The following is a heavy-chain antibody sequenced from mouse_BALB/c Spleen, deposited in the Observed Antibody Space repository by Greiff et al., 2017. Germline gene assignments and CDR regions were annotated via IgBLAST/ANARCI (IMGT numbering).Heavy chain of an antibody. CDR3: AREKRGYYAMDY. J-gene: IGHJ4*01. Sequence: EVHLVESGGGLVQPGGSRKLSCAASGFTFSDYGMAWVRQAPGKGPEWVAFISNLAYSIYYADTVTGRFTISRENAKNTLYLEMSSLRSEDTAMYYCAREKRGYYAMDYWGQGTSVTVSS. V-gene: IGHV5-15*02. CDR1: GFTFSDYG. CDR2: ISNLAYSI.